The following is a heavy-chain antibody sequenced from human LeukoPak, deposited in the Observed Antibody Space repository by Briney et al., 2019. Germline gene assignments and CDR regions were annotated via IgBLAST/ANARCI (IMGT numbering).Heavy chain of an antibody. CDR3: AIAATRDNYDYYGMDV. V-gene: IGHV1-18*04. D-gene: IGHD1/OR15-1a*01. CDR1: GYTFTSYG. CDR2: ISAYNGNT. Sequence: ASVKVSCKASGYTFTSYGISWVRQPPGQGLEWMGWISAYNGNTNYAQKLQGRVTMTTDTSTSTAYMELRSLRSDDTAVYYCAIAATRDNYDYYGMDVWGKGTTVTVSS. J-gene: IGHJ6*04.